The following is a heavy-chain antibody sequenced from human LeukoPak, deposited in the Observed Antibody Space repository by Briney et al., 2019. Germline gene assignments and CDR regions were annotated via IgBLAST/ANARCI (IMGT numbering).Heavy chain of an antibody. V-gene: IGHV4-59*01. CDR3: ARETYRYCTSTSCGLYYFDY. D-gene: IGHD2-2*01. Sequence: SETLSLTCTVSGGSISNYHWSWIRQPPGKGLEWIGYIYYTGSTNYNPSLKSRVTISVDTYKNQFSLKLSSMSAADTAAYYCARETYRYCTSTSCGLYYFDYWGQGILVTVSS. CDR2: IYYTGST. CDR1: GGSISNYH. J-gene: IGHJ4*02.